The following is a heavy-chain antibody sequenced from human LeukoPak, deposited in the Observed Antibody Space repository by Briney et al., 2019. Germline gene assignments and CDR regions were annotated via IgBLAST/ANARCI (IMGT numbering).Heavy chain of an antibody. J-gene: IGHJ6*03. D-gene: IGHD3-3*01. CDR1: GFTFSSYA. CDR2: ISYDGSNK. V-gene: IGHV3-30-3*01. Sequence: GGSLRLSCAASGFTFSSYAMSWVRQAPGKGLEWVAVISYDGSNKYYADSVKGRFTISRDNSKNTLYLQMNSLRAEDTAVYYCARRDLRFLEWLPPFYYYYMDVWGKGTTVTVSS. CDR3: ARRDLRFLEWLPPFYYYYMDV.